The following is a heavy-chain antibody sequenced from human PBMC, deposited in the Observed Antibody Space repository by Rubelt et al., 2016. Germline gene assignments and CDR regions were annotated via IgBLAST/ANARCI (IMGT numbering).Heavy chain of an antibody. Sequence: QLQLQESGPGLVKPSGTLSLTCTVSGGSISSSSYYWGWIRQPPGKGLEWIGSIYYSGSTYYNPSLKSRVTISVDTSKNQFSLKPSSVTAADTAVYYWASGYDSSGYYYPDRKENWFDPWGQGTLVTVSS. J-gene: IGHJ5*02. CDR3: ASGYDSSGYYYPDRKENWFDP. V-gene: IGHV4-39*01. D-gene: IGHD3-22*01. CDR2: IYYSGST. CDR1: GGSISSSSYY.